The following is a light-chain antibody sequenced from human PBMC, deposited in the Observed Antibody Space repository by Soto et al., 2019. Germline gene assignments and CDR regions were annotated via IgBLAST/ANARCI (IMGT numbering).Light chain of an antibody. CDR1: QTISTY. CDR3: QQGYSIHALT. J-gene: IGKJ4*01. Sequence: DIQMTQSPSSLSASVGDRVTISCRARQTISTYLHWYQQKPGRAPRLLISDVSTLQVGVPGRFRGSGSETEFTLTITYLQPEDFATYYCQQGYSIHALTFGGGTKVELK. CDR2: DVS. V-gene: IGKV1-39*01.